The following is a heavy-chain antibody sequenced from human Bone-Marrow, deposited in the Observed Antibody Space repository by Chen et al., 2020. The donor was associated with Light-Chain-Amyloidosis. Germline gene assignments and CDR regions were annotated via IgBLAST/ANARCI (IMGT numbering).Heavy chain of an antibody. CDR1: GFTFGSYA. CDR2: MSGSGGNT. V-gene: IGHV3-23*04. J-gene: IGHJ6*02. D-gene: IGHD3-10*01. CDR3: AKCLDRGSWYYYYGMDV. Sequence: EVQVVEAGGGSVQPGGALWLSRAASGFTFGSYARSWVREAPGRGLGWVSSMSGSGGNTYFADSVKARFTLSRDNSKNTLSLQMTSLRAEDTAVYYCAKCLDRGSWYYYYGMDVWGQGTTVTVSS.